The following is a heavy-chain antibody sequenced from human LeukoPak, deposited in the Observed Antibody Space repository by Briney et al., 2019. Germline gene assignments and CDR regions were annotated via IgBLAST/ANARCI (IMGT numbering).Heavy chain of an antibody. Sequence: GASVKVSCKASGYTFTSYGISWVRQAPGQGLEWMGRISAYNGNTNYAQKLQGRVTMTTDTSTSTAYMELRSLRSDDTAVYYCARDQGYDILTGSPIGYWGQGTLVTVSS. CDR1: GYTFTSYG. J-gene: IGHJ4*02. CDR2: ISAYNGNT. CDR3: ARDQGYDILTGSPIGY. D-gene: IGHD3-9*01. V-gene: IGHV1-18*01.